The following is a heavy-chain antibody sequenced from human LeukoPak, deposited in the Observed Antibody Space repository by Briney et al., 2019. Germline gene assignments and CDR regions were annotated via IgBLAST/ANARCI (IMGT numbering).Heavy chain of an antibody. Sequence: SETLSLTCTVSGGSISSSSYYWGWIRQPPGKGLEWIGSIYYSGSTYYNPSLKSRVTISVDTSKNQFSLKVSSVTAADTAIYYCARGGRGAPTARRLKPGNWFDPWGQGTLVAVSS. D-gene: IGHD3-10*01. CDR1: GGSISSSSYY. V-gene: IGHV4-39*01. J-gene: IGHJ5*02. CDR3: ARGGRGAPTARRLKPGNWFDP. CDR2: IYYSGST.